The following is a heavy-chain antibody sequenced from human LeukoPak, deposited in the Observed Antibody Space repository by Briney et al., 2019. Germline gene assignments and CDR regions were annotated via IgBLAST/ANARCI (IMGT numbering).Heavy chain of an antibody. D-gene: IGHD6-13*01. CDR2: IYYSGST. CDR3: ARHLFPGIAAAGTEDYYYYGMDV. V-gene: IGHV4-59*08. Sequence: SETLSLTCTVSGGSISSYYWSWIRQPPGKGLEWIGYIYYSGSTNYNPSLKSRVTISVDTSKNQSSLKLSSVTAADTAVYYCARHLFPGIAAAGTEDYYYYGMDVWGQGTTVTVSS. J-gene: IGHJ6*02. CDR1: GGSISSYY.